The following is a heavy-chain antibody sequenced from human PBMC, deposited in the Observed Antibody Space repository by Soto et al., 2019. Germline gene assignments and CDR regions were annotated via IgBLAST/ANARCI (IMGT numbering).Heavy chain of an antibody. V-gene: IGHV3-23*01. CDR3: AKDPLPLYYYDSSGLDY. CDR2: ISGSGGST. D-gene: IGHD3-22*01. CDR1: GFTFSSYA. J-gene: IGHJ4*02. Sequence: GGSLRLSCAASGFTFSSYAMSWVRQAPGKGLEWVSAISGSGGSTYYADSVKGRFTISRDNSKNTLYLQMNSLRAEDTAVYYCAKDPLPLYYYDSSGLDYWGQGTLVTVSS.